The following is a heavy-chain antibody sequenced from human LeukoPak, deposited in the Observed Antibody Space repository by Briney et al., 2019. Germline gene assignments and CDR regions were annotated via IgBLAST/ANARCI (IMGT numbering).Heavy chain of an antibody. CDR3: ARRHSSGWYYFDY. CDR1: GGSISSYY. D-gene: IGHD6-19*01. Sequence: SETLSLTFTVSGGSISSYYWSWIRQPPGKGLEWIGYIYYSGSTNYNPSLKSRVTISVDTSKNQFSLNLSSVTAADTAVYYCARRHSSGWYYFDYWGQGTLVTVSS. J-gene: IGHJ4*02. V-gene: IGHV4-59*08. CDR2: IYYSGST.